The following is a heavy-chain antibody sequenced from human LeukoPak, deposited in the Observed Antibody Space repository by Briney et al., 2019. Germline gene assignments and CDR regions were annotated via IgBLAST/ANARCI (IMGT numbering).Heavy chain of an antibody. CDR1: GDSVSSTNYY. CDR2: IRYSESA. J-gene: IGHJ4*02. D-gene: IGHD3-22*01. V-gene: IGHV4-39*01. CDR3: ATQDSSHY. Sequence: PSETLSLTCTVSGDSVSSTNYYWGRIRQPPGRGLEWIASIRYSESAYYSPSLKSRATISVDTSKNQFSLRLRSLTATDTAVYYCATQDSSHYWGQGTLVTVPS.